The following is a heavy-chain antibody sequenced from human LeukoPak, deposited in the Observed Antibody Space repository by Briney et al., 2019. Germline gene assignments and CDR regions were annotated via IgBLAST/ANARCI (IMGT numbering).Heavy chain of an antibody. D-gene: IGHD5-12*01. CDR3: ARPWTVATDYYMDV. CDR1: GGSFSVYY. J-gene: IGHJ6*03. CDR2: INHSGST. Sequence: PSETLSLTCAVYGGSFSVYYWSWIRQPPGKGGEWIGEINHSGSTNYNPSLKSRVTISVDTSKNQFSLKLSSVTAADTAVYYCARPWTVATDYYMDVWGKGTTVTVSS. V-gene: IGHV4-34*01.